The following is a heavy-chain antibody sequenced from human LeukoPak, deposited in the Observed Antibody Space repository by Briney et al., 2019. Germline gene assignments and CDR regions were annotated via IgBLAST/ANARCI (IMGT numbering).Heavy chain of an antibody. CDR2: IYYSGST. Sequence: SETLSLTCTVSGGSISSYYWSWIRQPPGKGLEWIGYIYYSGSTNYNPSLKSRVTISVDTSKNQFSLKLSSVTAADTAVYYCAREENENYYYDSSGYFRYFDLWGRGTLVTVSS. D-gene: IGHD3-22*01. J-gene: IGHJ2*01. CDR3: AREENENYYYDSSGYFRYFDL. V-gene: IGHV4-59*12. CDR1: GGSISSYY.